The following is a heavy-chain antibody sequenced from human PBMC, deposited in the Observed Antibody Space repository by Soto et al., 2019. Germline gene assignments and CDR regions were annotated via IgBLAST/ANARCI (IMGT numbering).Heavy chain of an antibody. CDR3: ARDYYDSSGFFFDY. CDR2: MYYSGNT. D-gene: IGHD3-22*01. J-gene: IGHJ4*02. Sequence: PSESLSLTCTVSVGSIRSYYWSWIRQPPGKGLEYIGYMYYSGNTNYNPSLKSRVTMSVDTSKNQFSLKLSSVTAADMAVYYCARDYYDSSGFFFDYWGQGTLVTVSS. CDR1: VGSIRSYY. V-gene: IGHV4-59*01.